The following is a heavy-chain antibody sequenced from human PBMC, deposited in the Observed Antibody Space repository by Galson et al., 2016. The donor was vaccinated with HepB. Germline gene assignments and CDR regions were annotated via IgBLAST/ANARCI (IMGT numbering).Heavy chain of an antibody. D-gene: IGHD3-22*01. CDR2: YHPEEAEE. CDR3: ASYSLVVVILEEFFQH. Sequence: SVKVSCKVSGSTLTALSMHWVRQAPGKGPEWMGGYHPEEAEEVYAQKFQGRVTMTEDTSTGTAYMELSSLTSEDTAVYFCASYSLVVVILEEFFQHWGQGTLITVSS. V-gene: IGHV1-24*01. CDR1: GSTLTALS. J-gene: IGHJ1*01.